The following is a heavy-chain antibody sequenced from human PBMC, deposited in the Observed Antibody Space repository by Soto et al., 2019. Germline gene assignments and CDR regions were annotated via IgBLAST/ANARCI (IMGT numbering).Heavy chain of an antibody. D-gene: IGHD6-13*01. CDR2: IRSKAYGGTT. Sequence: EVQLVESGGGLVQPGRSLRLSCTASGFTFGDYAMSWVRQAPGKGLEWVGFIRSKAYGGTTEYAASVKGRFTISRDDSKSIAYLQMNSLKTEDTAVYYCTRGGIAAAVKHNRGYYGMDVWGQGTTVTVSS. CDR1: GFTFGDYA. V-gene: IGHV3-49*04. J-gene: IGHJ6*02. CDR3: TRGGIAAAVKHNRGYYGMDV.